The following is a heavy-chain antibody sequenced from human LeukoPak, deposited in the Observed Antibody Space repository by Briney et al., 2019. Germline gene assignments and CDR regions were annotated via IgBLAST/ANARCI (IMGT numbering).Heavy chain of an antibody. J-gene: IGHJ4*02. V-gene: IGHV4-39*07. Sequence: PSETLSLTCTVSGGSISSSSYYWGWIRQPPGKGLEWIGSIYYSGSTYYNPSLKSRVTISVDTSKNQFSLKLSSVTAADTAIYYCRRFWSGGTGGRLFDYGGKGPLVTVSS. CDR2: IYYSGST. D-gene: IGHD3-3*01. CDR1: GGSISSSSYY. CDR3: RRFWSGGTGGRLFDY.